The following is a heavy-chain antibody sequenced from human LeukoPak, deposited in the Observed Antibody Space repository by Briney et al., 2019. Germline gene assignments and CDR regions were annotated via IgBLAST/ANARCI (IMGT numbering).Heavy chain of an antibody. CDR3: ARRITMVRGVITSFDY. D-gene: IGHD3-10*01. Sequence: SETLSLTCTVSGGSISSYYWSWIRQPPGKGLEWIGYIYYSGSTNYNPSLKSRVTISVDTSKNQFSLKLSSVTAADTAVYYCARRITMVRGVITSFDYWGQGTLVTVSS. CDR2: IYYSGST. CDR1: GGSISSYY. V-gene: IGHV4-59*12. J-gene: IGHJ4*02.